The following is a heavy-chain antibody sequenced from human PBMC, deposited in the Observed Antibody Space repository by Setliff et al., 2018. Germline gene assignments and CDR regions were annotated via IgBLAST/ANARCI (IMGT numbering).Heavy chain of an antibody. V-gene: IGHV4-59*11. CDR1: GGSISSHY. J-gene: IGHJ3*02. CDR3: ARDLDLNYDFWSGYYYGNAFDI. CDR2: IYYSGST. Sequence: KTSETLSLTCTVSGGSISSHYWSWIRQPPGKGLEWIGYIYYSGSTNYNPSLKSRVTISVDTSKNQFSLKLSSVTAADTAVYYCARDLDLNYDFWSGYYYGNAFDIWGQGTMGTV. D-gene: IGHD3-3*01.